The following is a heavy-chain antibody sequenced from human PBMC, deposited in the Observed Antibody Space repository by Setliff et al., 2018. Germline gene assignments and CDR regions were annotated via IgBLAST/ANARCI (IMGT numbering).Heavy chain of an antibody. V-gene: IGHV1-18*01. Sequence: RASVKVSCKASGDSFNNYGISWVRQAPGQGLEWMGWISAYNGYIIYEQKFQGRVTMTTDTSTSTAYMELRSLRSDDTAVYYCARDRPEVVIDAARALFDYWGQGALVTVSS. D-gene: IGHD2-15*01. CDR1: GDSFNNYG. J-gene: IGHJ4*02. CDR2: ISAYNGYI. CDR3: ARDRPEVVIDAARALFDY.